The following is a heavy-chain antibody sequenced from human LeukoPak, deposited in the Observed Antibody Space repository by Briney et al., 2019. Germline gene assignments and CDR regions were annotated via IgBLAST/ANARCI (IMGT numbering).Heavy chain of an antibody. Sequence: GGSLRLSCATSGFTFSSFAMQWVRQAPGKGLEWVAVISYDGSNKYYADSVKGRFTISRDNSKNTLYLQMNSLRAEDTAVYYCARDSSLYGHFNYFDYWGQGTLVTVSS. CDR2: ISYDGSNK. D-gene: IGHD2/OR15-2a*01. CDR1: GFTFSSFA. J-gene: IGHJ4*02. V-gene: IGHV3-30-3*01. CDR3: ARDSSLYGHFNYFDY.